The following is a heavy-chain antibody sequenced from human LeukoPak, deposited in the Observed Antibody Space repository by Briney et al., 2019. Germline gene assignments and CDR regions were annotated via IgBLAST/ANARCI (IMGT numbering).Heavy chain of an antibody. CDR3: ARGGGFYSGSYY. V-gene: IGHV4-39*07. CDR1: GGSISSYY. CDR2: IYYSGST. J-gene: IGHJ4*02. D-gene: IGHD1-26*01. Sequence: SETLSLTCTVSGGSISSYYWGWIRQPPGKGLEWIGSIYYSGSTYYNPSLKSRVTISVDTSRNQFSLKLSSVTAADTAVYYCARGGGFYSGSYYWGQGTLVTVSS.